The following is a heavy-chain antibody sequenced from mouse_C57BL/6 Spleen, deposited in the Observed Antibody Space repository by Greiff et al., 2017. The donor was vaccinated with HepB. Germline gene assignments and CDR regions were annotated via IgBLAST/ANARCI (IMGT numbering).Heavy chain of an antibody. CDR3: ARGLTGSYFDY. CDR1: GFTFSSYA. Sequence: EVQRVESGGGLVKPGGSLKLSCAASGFTFSSYAMSWVRQTPEKRLEWVATISDGGSYTYYPDNVKGRFTISRDNAKNNLYLQMSHLKSEDTAMYYCARGLTGSYFDYWGQGTTLTVSS. CDR2: ISDGGSYT. J-gene: IGHJ2*01. V-gene: IGHV5-4*01. D-gene: IGHD4-1*01.